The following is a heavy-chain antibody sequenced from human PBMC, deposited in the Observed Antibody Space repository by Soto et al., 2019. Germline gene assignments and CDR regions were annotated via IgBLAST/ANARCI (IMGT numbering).Heavy chain of an antibody. CDR2: INPSGGST. J-gene: IGHJ4*02. V-gene: IGHV1-46*03. CDR1: GYTFTSYY. D-gene: IGHD5-12*01. CDR3: ARDSESGYDDY. Sequence: AAVKVSCKASGYTFTSYYMHWVRQAPGQGLEWMEIINPSGGSTSYAQKFQGRVTMTRDTSTSTVYMELSSLRSEDTAVYYCARDSESGYDDYWGQGTLVTVSS.